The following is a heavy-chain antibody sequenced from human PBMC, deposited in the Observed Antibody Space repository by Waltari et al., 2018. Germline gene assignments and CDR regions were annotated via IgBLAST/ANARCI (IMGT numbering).Heavy chain of an antibody. D-gene: IGHD5-18*01. V-gene: IGHV3-74*01. CDR1: GFTFSDYW. CDR3: ARKGGRGYTYGPFYFDS. J-gene: IGHJ4*02. CDR2: INGDGHGT. Sequence: EVQLLEAGGDLVQPGGSLRLSCAASGFTFSDYWMHWVRQAPGKGLVWVARINGDGHGTTYSDSVQCRFTILRDNTKNTVYLQLNSLRADDTAVYYCARKGGRGYTYGPFYFDSWGRGTLVTVSS.